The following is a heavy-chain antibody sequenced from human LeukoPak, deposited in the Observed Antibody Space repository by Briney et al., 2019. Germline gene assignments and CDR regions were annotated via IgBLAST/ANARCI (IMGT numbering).Heavy chain of an antibody. V-gene: IGHV1-8*03. CDR3: ARGRASAGGYGGYDWGVWFDP. D-gene: IGHD5-12*01. CDR2: MNPDSGHT. CDR1: GHTVTNYD. J-gene: IGHJ5*02. Sequence: GASVKVSCKASGHTVTNYDINWVRQATGQGLQWMGWMNPDSGHTGYAQKFQGRVTITRNTSITTAYMELSSLRSEDTAVYYCARGRASAGGYGGYDWGVWFDPWGQGTLVTVSS.